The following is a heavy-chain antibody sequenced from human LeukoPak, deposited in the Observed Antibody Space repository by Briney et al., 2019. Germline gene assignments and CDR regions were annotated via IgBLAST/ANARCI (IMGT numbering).Heavy chain of an antibody. J-gene: IGHJ5*02. D-gene: IGHD3-3*01. Sequence: GGSLRLSCAASGFTFSSYSMNWVRQARGKGLEWVSSISSSSSYIYYADSVKGRFTISRDNAKNSLYLQMNSLRAEDTAVYYCAGSTYYDFWSGSIQGWFDPWGQGTLVTVSS. CDR3: AGSTYYDFWSGSIQGWFDP. CDR2: ISSSSSYI. CDR1: GFTFSSYS. V-gene: IGHV3-21*01.